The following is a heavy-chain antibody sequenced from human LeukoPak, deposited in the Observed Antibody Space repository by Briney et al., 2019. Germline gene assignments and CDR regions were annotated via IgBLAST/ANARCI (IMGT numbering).Heavy chain of an antibody. J-gene: IGHJ4*02. CDR3: AGTYYYGSGSYPGADY. D-gene: IGHD3-10*01. CDR2: IYHSGST. V-gene: IGHV4-38-2*01. CDR1: GYSISSGYY. Sequence: SETLSLTCAVSGYSISSGYYWGWIRPPPGKGLEWIGSIYHSGSTYYNPSLKSRVTISVDASKNQFSLKLSSVTAADTAVYYCAGTYYYGSGSYPGADYWGQGTLVTVSS.